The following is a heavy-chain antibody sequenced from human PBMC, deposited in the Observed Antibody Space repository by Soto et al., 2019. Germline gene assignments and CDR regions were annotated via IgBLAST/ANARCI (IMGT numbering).Heavy chain of an antibody. D-gene: IGHD1-26*01. J-gene: IGHJ6*02. CDR3: ARGGRAKPYGFYHYGMDV. V-gene: IGHV3-13*05. CDR1: GCTFSSHD. CDR2: IGPTDNP. Sequence: GGSLRLSCAASGCTFSSHDMHWVRQGIGKGLEWIAGIGPTDNPKYPDSVKGRVVISRDNANNLLYLQMNSVRVGDTAVYYCARGGRAKPYGFYHYGMDVWGQGTTVTVSS.